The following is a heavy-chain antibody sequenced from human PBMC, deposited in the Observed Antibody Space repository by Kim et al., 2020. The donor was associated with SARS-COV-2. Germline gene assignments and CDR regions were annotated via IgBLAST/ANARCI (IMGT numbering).Heavy chain of an antibody. CDR3: ARNIHFDLLTGFLSAFDI. CDR1: GFSLSTHV. Sequence: LSLTCEASGFSLSTHVMHWVRQAPGKGLEWVAAIWYDGSQTYYRDSVKGRFTISRDNANNMLFLQMNSLRAEDTALYYCARNIHFDLLTGFLSAFDIWGQGTTVTVSS. D-gene: IGHD3-9*01. CDR2: IWYDGSQT. J-gene: IGHJ3*02. V-gene: IGHV3-33*01.